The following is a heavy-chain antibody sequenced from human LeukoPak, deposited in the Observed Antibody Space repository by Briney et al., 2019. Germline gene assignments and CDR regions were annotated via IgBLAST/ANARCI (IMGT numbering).Heavy chain of an antibody. V-gene: IGHV4-34*01. J-gene: IGHJ3*02. CDR2: INHSGST. D-gene: IGHD3-22*01. Sequence: SETLSLTCAVYGGSFSGYYWSWIRQPPGKGLEWIGEINHSGSTNYNPSLKSRVTISVDTSKNQFSLKLSSVTAADTAVYYCARAAGTYYYDSSGSPDAFDIWGQGAMVTVSS. CDR3: ARAAGTYYYDSSGSPDAFDI. CDR1: GGSFSGYY.